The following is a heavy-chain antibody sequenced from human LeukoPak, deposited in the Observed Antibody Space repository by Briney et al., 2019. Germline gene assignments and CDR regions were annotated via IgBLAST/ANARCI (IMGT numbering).Heavy chain of an antibody. CDR2: ISSSSSYI. D-gene: IGHD1-26*01. CDR1: GFTFSSYA. V-gene: IGHV3-21*01. CDR3: ASLWDSPKGY. Sequence: PGGSLRLSCAASGFTFSSYAMSWVRQAPGKGLEWVSSISSSSSYIYYADSVKGRFTISRDNAKNSLYLQMNSLRAEDTAVYYCASLWDSPKGYWGQGTLVIVSS. J-gene: IGHJ4*02.